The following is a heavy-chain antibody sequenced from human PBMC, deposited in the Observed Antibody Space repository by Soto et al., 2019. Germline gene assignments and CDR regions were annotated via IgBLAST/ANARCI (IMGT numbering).Heavy chain of an antibody. J-gene: IGHJ2*01. CDR3: ARSGYCSGGSCYSRRSWYFDL. CDR1: GGSISSGGYY. CDR2: IYYSGST. V-gene: IGHV4-31*03. Sequence: QVQLQESGPGLVKPSQTLSLTCTVSGGSISSGGYYWSWIRQHPGKGLEWIGYIYYSGSTYYNPSLKSRVTISVDTSKKQFSLKLSSVTAADTAVYYCARSGYCSGGSCYSRRSWYFDLWGRGTLVTVSS. D-gene: IGHD2-15*01.